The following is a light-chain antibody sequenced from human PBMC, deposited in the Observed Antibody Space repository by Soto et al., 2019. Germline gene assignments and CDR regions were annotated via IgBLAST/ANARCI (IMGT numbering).Light chain of an antibody. Sequence: VLTQSPCTLSLSPGESATLSCRASQKFTGTYLAWYQQKPGQAPRLLIYRISNRATGIPGRFSGSGSGTDFTLTISSLEPEDFAVYYCHQYGDSPFTFGPGTKVHI. J-gene: IGKJ3*01. V-gene: IGKV3-20*01. CDR2: RIS. CDR3: HQYGDSPFT. CDR1: QKFTGTY.